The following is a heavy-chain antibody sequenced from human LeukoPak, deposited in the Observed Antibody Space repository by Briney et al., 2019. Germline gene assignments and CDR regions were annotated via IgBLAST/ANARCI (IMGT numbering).Heavy chain of an antibody. J-gene: IGHJ4*02. CDR1: GFTFSSFA. D-gene: IGHD2-2*01. CDR2: ITGTSGVT. Sequence: PGASLRLSCAASGFTFSSFAMSWVRQDPGKGLEWVSTITGTSGVTYYADSVKGRFTISRDNSKNTLYLQMNSLRAEDTAVYYCAKDGKVGSITSRFDNWGQGTLVTVSS. V-gene: IGHV3-23*01. CDR3: AKDGKVGSITSRFDN.